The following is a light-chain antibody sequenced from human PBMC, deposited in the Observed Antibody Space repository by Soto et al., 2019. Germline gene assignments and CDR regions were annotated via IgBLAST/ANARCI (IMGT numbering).Light chain of an antibody. CDR1: NSDIGVSNY. V-gene: IGLV2-14*01. CDR3: TSFRSRTVCV. J-gene: IGLJ3*02. Sequence: QPVLTQPASVSGSPGQSITISCTGTNSDIGVSNYVSWFQQHPAKAPKLIIYEVTHRPSGVPIRFSGSNSVNTASLTISGLQAEDEADYYCTSFRSRTVCVFGGGTKVTVL. CDR2: EVT.